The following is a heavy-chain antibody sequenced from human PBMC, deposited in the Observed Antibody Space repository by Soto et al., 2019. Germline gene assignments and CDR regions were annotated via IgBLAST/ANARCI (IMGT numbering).Heavy chain of an antibody. CDR3: ARDQDYYGSGSYPVVWEGN. V-gene: IGHV1-69*08. CDR1: GGTFSSYT. J-gene: IGHJ4*02. CDR2: IIPILGIA. Sequence: QVQLVQSGAEVKKPGSSVKVSCKASGGTFSSYTISWVRQAPGQGLEWMGRIIPILGIANYAQKFQGRVTITADKSTSTAYMELSSLRSEDTAVYYCARDQDYYGSGSYPVVWEGNWGQGTLVTVSS. D-gene: IGHD3-10*01.